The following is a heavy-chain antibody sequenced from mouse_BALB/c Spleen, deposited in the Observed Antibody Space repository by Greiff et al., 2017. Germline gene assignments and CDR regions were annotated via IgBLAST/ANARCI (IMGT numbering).Heavy chain of an antibody. J-gene: IGHJ4*01. Sequence: EVKLMESGPGLVKPSQSLSLTCSVTGYSITSGYYWNWIRQFPGNKLEWMGYISYDGSNNYNPSLKNRISITRDTSKNQFFLKLNSVTTEDTATYYCASDTTYYAMDYWGQGTSVTVSS. D-gene: IGHD1-1*01. CDR3: ASDTTYYAMDY. CDR1: GYSITSGYY. CDR2: ISYDGSN. V-gene: IGHV3-6*01.